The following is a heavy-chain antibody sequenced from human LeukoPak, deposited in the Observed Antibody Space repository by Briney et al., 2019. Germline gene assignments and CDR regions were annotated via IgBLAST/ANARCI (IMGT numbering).Heavy chain of an antibody. CDR1: GGTFSSYA. CDR2: IIPIFGAA. Sequence: SVKVSCKASGGTFSSYAISWVRQAPGQGLEWMGGIIPIFGAANYAQKFQGRVTITADESTSTAYMELSSLRPEDTAVYYCARDPGGYSYGYTYWGQGTLVTVSS. V-gene: IGHV1-69*13. J-gene: IGHJ4*02. D-gene: IGHD5-18*01. CDR3: ARDPGGYSYGYTY.